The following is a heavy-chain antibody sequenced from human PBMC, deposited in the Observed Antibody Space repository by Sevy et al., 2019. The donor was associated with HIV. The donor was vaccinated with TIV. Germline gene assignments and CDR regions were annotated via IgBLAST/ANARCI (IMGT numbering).Heavy chain of an antibody. Sequence: GGSLRLSCSASGFTFSDYYMSWIRQAPGKGLEWVSTISNSGDNIYYADSVQGRFTISRDNSKNTVFLQMNSLRAEDTAVYYCAKDGAPYCTGGICFPYWYFDLWGRGTLVTVSS. CDR1: GFTFSDYY. D-gene: IGHD2-8*02. J-gene: IGHJ2*01. CDR2: ISNSGDNI. V-gene: IGHV3-23*01. CDR3: AKDGAPYCTGGICFPYWYFDL.